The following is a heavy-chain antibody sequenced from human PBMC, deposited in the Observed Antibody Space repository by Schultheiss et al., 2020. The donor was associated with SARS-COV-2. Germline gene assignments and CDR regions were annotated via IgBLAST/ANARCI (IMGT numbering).Heavy chain of an antibody. Sequence: ASVKVSCKASGYTFTSYYMHWVRQAPGQGLEWMGIINPSGGSTSYAQKFQGRVTMTRDTSTSTVYMELSSLRSEDTAVYYCAKGAGWRNYYYYYGIDVWGQGTTVTVSS. CDR1: GYTFTSYY. V-gene: IGHV1-46*01. D-gene: IGHD6-19*01. CDR2: INPSGGST. CDR3: AKGAGWRNYYYYYGIDV. J-gene: IGHJ6*02.